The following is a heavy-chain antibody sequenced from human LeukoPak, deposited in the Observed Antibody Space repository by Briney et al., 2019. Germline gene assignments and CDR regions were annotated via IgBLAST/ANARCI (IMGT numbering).Heavy chain of an antibody. J-gene: IGHJ6*02. D-gene: IGHD3-9*01. CDR2: MNPNSGNT. CDR1: GYTFTSYD. Sequence: GASVKVSCKASGYTFTSYDINWVRQATGQGLEWMGWMNPNSGNTGYAQKFQGRVTMTRNTSISTAYMELSSLRSEDTAAYYCARGPSLRLRYFDWPTSLYYYYGMDVWGQGTTVTVSS. CDR3: ARGPSLRLRYFDWPTSLYYYYGMDV. V-gene: IGHV1-8*01.